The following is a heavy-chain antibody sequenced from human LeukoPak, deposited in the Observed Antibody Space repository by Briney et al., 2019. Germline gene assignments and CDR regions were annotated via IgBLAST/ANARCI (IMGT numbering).Heavy chain of an antibody. V-gene: IGHV3-30*03. J-gene: IGHJ4*02. CDR1: GFTFTNHG. CDR2: ISYDEGKE. CDR3: ARDLEYGGYGDY. D-gene: IGHD5-12*01. Sequence: PGGSLRLSCAASGFTFTNHGLHWVRQAPGKGLEWVAVISYDEGKEYYADSVKGRFTISRDNSKNTMFLQMNSLRAEDTAMYYCARDLEYGGYGDYWGQGTLVTVSS.